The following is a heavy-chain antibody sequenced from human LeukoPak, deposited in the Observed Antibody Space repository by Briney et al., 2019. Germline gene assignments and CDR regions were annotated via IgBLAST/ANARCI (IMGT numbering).Heavy chain of an antibody. CDR2: ITTSGAT. CDR3: TRWRGTLQSLDY. CDR1: GLTFSSHG. V-gene: IGHV3-48*01. D-gene: IGHD3-16*01. J-gene: IGHJ4*02. Sequence: GGSLRLSCAASGLTFSSHGVNWVRQAPGKGLEWISYITTSGATYYADSVKGRFTISRDNAKSSLYLVMNSLRAEDTAVYYCTRWRGTLQSLDYWGKGTLVTVSS.